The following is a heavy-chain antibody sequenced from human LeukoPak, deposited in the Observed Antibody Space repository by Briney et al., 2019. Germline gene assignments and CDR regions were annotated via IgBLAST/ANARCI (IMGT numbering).Heavy chain of an antibody. CDR3: AKGSGYDSYYLGY. V-gene: IGHV3-48*01. CDR1: GFTFSSYS. D-gene: IGHD5-12*01. Sequence: GGSLRLSCAASGFTFSSYSMNWVRQAPGKGLEWVSYISHSSSTIYYADSVKGRFTISRDNAKKSLYLQMNSLRAEDSAVYYCAKGSGYDSYYLGYWGQGTLVTVSS. CDR2: ISHSSSTI. J-gene: IGHJ4*02.